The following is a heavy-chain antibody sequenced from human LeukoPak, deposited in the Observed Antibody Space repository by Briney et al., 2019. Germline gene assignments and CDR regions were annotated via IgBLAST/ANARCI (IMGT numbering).Heavy chain of an antibody. J-gene: IGHJ4*02. CDR3: AKELMGFDY. D-gene: IGHD2-8*01. CDR1: GFTFTSYA. Sequence: GGSLRLSCAASGFTFTSYAMSWVRQAPGKGLEWVSSVSGTGITTYYADSVKRRFTVSRDNSKDTVYLQMNSLRGEDTAVYYCAKELMGFDYWGQGSLVTVSS. V-gene: IGHV3-23*01. CDR2: VSGTGITT.